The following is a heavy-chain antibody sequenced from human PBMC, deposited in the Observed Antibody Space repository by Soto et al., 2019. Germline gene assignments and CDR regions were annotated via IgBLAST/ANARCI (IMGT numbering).Heavy chain of an antibody. Sequence: KSXGSLSLSCATSGFPVSDYYMSWIRQAPGKGLEWLSHISPKSTYTNYADSVKGRFTISRDNTKSSLFLQMNSLGVEDTAVYYCARGGGGGLFEHWGQGVLVTVSS. CDR2: ISPKSTYT. CDR3: ARGGGGGLFEH. CDR1: GFPVSDYY. D-gene: IGHD2-21*01. J-gene: IGHJ4*02. V-gene: IGHV3-11*06.